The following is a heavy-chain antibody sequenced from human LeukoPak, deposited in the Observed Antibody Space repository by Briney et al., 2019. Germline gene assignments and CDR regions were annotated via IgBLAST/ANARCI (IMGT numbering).Heavy chain of an antibody. Sequence: GGSLRLSCAASGFTFSDYYMSWIRQAPGKGLEWVSYISSSGSTIYYADSVKGRFTISRDNAKNSLYLQMNSLRAEDTAVYYCARRAVTKVYYYYMDVWGKGTRVTVSS. CDR3: ARRAVTKVYYYYMDV. CDR2: ISSSGSTI. V-gene: IGHV3-11*01. D-gene: IGHD4-11*01. J-gene: IGHJ6*03. CDR1: GFTFSDYY.